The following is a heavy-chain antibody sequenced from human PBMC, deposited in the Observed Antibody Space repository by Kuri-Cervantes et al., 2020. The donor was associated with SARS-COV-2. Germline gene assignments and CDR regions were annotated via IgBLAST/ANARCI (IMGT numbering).Heavy chain of an antibody. D-gene: IGHD3-22*01. CDR1: GGSISSGSYY. V-gene: IGHV4-61*02. CDR3: ARDLAYDSSGYAFDY. CDR2: IYTSGSN. Sequence: LRLSCTVSGGSISSGSYYWSWIRQPAGKGLEWIGRIYTSGSNNYNPSLKIRVTISVDTYTNQFSLKLSSVTAADTAVYYSARDLAYDSSGYAFDYWGQGTLVTVSS. J-gene: IGHJ4*02.